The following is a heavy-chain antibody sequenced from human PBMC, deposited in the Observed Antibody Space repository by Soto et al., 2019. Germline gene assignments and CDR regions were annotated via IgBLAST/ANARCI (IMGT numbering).Heavy chain of an antibody. Sequence: PSETLSLTCAVSGDSVSSGSFYWTWIRQPPGKGLEWIGYIYYSGSTNYNPSLKSRVTISVDTSKNQFSLKLSSVTAADTAVYYCARLGGMDVRGQGTTVTVSS. J-gene: IGHJ6*02. CDR1: GDSVSSGSFY. CDR2: IYYSGST. V-gene: IGHV4-61*01. CDR3: ARLGGMDV.